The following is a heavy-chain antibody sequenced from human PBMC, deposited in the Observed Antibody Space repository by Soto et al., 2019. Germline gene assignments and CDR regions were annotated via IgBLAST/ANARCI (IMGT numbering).Heavy chain of an antibody. J-gene: IGHJ6*03. CDR3: AYSNSPFDYYMDV. CDR2: IWYDGSNK. V-gene: IGHV3-33*01. D-gene: IGHD4-4*01. CDR1: GFTFSSYG. Sequence: GGSLRLSCAASGFTFSSYGMHWVRQAPGKGLEWVAVIWYDGSNKYYADSVKGRFTISRDNSKNTLYLQMNSLRAEDTAVYYCAYSNSPFDYYMDVWGKGTTVTVSS.